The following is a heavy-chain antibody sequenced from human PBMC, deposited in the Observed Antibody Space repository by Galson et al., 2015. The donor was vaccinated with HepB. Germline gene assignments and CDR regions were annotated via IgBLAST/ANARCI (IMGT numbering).Heavy chain of an antibody. V-gene: IGHV1-69*13. Sequence: SVKVSCKASGGTFSSYAISWVRQAPGQGLEWMGGIIPIFGTANYAQKFQGRVTITADESTSTAYMELSSLRSEDTAVYYCARVGGGTEYFQHWGQGTLVTVSS. D-gene: IGHD3-16*01. CDR1: GGTFSSYA. CDR2: IIPIFGTA. J-gene: IGHJ1*01. CDR3: ARVGGGTEYFQH.